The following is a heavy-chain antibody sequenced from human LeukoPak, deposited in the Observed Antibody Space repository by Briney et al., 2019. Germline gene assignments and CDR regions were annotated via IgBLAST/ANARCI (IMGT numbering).Heavy chain of an antibody. J-gene: IGHJ5*02. CDR1: GFTFSSYA. Sequence: GGSLRLSCAAPGFTFSSYAMSWVRQAPGKGLEWVSAISGSGGSTYYADSVKGRFTISRDNSKNTLYLQMNSLRAEDTAVYYCAKSGYYYDSSGYRMSRFDPWGQGTLVTVSS. V-gene: IGHV3-23*01. D-gene: IGHD3-22*01. CDR3: AKSGYYYDSSGYRMSRFDP. CDR2: ISGSGGST.